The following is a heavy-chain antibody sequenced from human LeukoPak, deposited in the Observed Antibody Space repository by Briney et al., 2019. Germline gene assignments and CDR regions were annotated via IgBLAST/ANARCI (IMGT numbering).Heavy chain of an antibody. V-gene: IGHV4-59*01. Sequence: SETLSLTCTVSGGSLSNYYWSWIRQPPGKGLEWIGYIYYSGSINYNPSLKSRVTISVDTSKNQFSLKLSSVTAADTAMYYCALYSSSSDYWGQGTLVTVSS. CDR3: ALYSSSSDY. D-gene: IGHD6-6*01. CDR2: IYYSGSI. CDR1: GGSLSNYY. J-gene: IGHJ4*02.